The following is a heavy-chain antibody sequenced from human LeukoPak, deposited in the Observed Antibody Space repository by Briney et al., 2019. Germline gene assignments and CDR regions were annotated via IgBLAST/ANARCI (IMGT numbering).Heavy chain of an antibody. V-gene: IGHV1-46*01. Sequence: ASVKVSCKASGYTFTSYYMHWVRQAPGQGLEWMGIINPSGGSTSYAQKFQGRVTMTRDTSTSTVYMELSSLRSEDTAVYYCARDRLPFCGGDCYSYYFDYWGQGTLVTVSS. CDR2: INPSGGST. D-gene: IGHD2-21*02. CDR3: ARDRLPFCGGDCYSYYFDY. CDR1: GYTFTSYY. J-gene: IGHJ4*02.